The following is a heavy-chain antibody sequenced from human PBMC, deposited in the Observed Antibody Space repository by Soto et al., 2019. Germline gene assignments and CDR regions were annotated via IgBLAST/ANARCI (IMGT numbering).Heavy chain of an antibody. CDR1: GGSISSYY. V-gene: IGHV4-59*01. CDR2: IYYSGST. J-gene: IGHJ4*02. D-gene: IGHD3-16*01. CDR3: ARSQGDWGGSRSGYFDY. Sequence: SETLSLTCTVSGGSISSYYWSWIRQPPGKGLEWIGYIYYSGSTNYNPSLKSRVTISVDTSKNQFYLKLSSVTAADTAVYYFARSQGDWGGSRSGYFDYWGQGTLVTVSS.